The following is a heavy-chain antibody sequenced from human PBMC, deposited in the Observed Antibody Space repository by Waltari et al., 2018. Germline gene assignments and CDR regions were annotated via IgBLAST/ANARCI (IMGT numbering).Heavy chain of an antibody. CDR1: GYTFTGYY. CDR2: INPNSGGT. J-gene: IGHJ4*02. V-gene: IGHV1-2*02. CDR3: ARARIVGATTRVGYCDY. Sequence: QVQLVQSGAEVKKPGASVKVSCKASGYTFTGYYMHWVRQAPGQGLEWMGWINPNSGGTNYAQKFQGRVTMTRDTSISAAYMERSRLRSDDTAVYYCARARIVGATTRVGYCDYWGQGTLVTVSS. D-gene: IGHD1-26*01.